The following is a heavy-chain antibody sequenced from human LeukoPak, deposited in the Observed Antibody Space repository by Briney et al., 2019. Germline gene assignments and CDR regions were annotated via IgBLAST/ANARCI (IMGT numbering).Heavy chain of an antibody. CDR2: INPSGGST. CDR3: ARSKQVTTTSDY. V-gene: IGHV1-46*01. CDR1: GYTFTSYY. J-gene: IGHJ4*02. Sequence: ASVKVSCKASGYTFTSYYMHWVRQAPGQGLEWMGIINPSGGSTSYAQKFQGRVTMTRDTSTSTVYMELRSLRSDDTAVYYCARSKQVTTTSDYWGQGTLVTVSS. D-gene: IGHD4-17*01.